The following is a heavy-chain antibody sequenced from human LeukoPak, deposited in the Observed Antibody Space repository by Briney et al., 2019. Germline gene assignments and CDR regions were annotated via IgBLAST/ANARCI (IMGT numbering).Heavy chain of an antibody. CDR2: ISSSSSYI. Sequence: AGGSLRLSCAASGFTFSSYSMNWVRQAPGKGLGWVSSISSSSSYIYYADSVKGRFTISRDNAKNSLYLQMNSLRAEDTAVYYCAREHYGPPDAFDIWGQGTMVTVSS. CDR1: GFTFSSYS. CDR3: AREHYGPPDAFDI. D-gene: IGHD3-16*01. J-gene: IGHJ3*02. V-gene: IGHV3-21*01.